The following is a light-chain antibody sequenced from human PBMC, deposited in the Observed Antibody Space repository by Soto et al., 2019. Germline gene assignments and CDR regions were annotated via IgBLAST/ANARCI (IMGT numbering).Light chain of an antibody. V-gene: IGLV2-14*01. CDR2: DVS. J-gene: IGLJ3*02. CDR3: SAYTASSTQVV. Sequence: QSVLTQPASVSGSPGQSITISCTGTSSDVGSYNYVSWYQQYPGKAPKLMIYDVSNRPSGVFYRFSGSKSGNAASLTISGLQGEGEADYYASAYTASSTQVVFGGGTQLPVL. CDR1: SSDVGSYNY.